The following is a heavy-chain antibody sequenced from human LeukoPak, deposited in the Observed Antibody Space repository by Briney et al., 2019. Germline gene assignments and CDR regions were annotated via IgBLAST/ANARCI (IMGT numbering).Heavy chain of an antibody. J-gene: IGHJ6*02. CDR3: ALARSEYHYGMDV. V-gene: IGHV6-1*01. Sequence: SQTLSLTCAISGDSVSSISVAWNWIRQSPSRGLEWLGRTYYRSKWYYEYAVSVKGRININPDPSKNRFSLQPNSVTPEDTAVYYCALARSEYHYGMDVWGQGTTVTVSS. CDR2: TYYRSKWYY. CDR1: GDSVSSISVA.